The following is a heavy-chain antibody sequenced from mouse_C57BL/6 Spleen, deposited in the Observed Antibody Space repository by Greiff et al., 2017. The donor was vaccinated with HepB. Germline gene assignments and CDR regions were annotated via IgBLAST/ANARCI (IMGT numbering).Heavy chain of an antibody. Sequence: EVQLVESGGGLVQPKGSLKLSCAASGFTFNTYAMHWVRQAPGKGLEWVARIRSKSSNYATYYADSVKDRFTISRDDSQSMLYLQMNNLKTEDTAMYYCVREDYYGYDVDYAMDYWGQGTSVTVSS. V-gene: IGHV10-3*01. CDR1: GFTFNTYA. CDR2: IRSKSSNYAT. D-gene: IGHD2-2*01. CDR3: VREDYYGYDVDYAMDY. J-gene: IGHJ4*01.